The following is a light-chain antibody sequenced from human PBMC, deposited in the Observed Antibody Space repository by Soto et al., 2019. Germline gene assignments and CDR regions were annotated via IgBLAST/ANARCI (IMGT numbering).Light chain of an antibody. CDR2: DAS. V-gene: IGKV3-20*01. J-gene: IGKJ3*01. CDR3: QQYGSSPPP. CDR1: QSVSSGY. Sequence: EILMTQSPATLSVSPGERVTLSFRARQSVSSGYLAWYQQKAGQAPRLLIYDASSRATGTPDRFSGSGSGTDFTLTISRLEPEDFAVYYCQQYGSSPPPFGPGTKVDIK.